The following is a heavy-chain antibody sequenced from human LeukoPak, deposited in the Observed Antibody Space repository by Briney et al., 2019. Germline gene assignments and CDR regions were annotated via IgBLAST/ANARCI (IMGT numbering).Heavy chain of an antibody. J-gene: IGHJ4*02. V-gene: IGHV1-2*02. CDR3: ARDLAAAGMRY. CDR1: GYTFTGCY. D-gene: IGHD6-13*01. CDR2: INPNSGGT. Sequence: ASVKVSCKASGYTFTGCYMHWLRQAPGQGLEWMGWINPNSGGTNYAQKFQGRVTMTRDTSISTAYMELSRLRSDDTAVYYCARDLAAAGMRYWGQGTLVTVSS.